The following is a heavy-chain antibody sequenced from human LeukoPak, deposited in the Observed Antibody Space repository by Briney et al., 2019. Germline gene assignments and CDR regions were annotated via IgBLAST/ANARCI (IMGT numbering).Heavy chain of an antibody. V-gene: IGHV1-69*01. CDR3: ARLYDSSGYYYYDY. CDR1: GGTFSSYA. J-gene: IGHJ4*02. CDR2: IIPIFGTA. Sequence: ASVKVSCKASGGTFSSYAISWVRQAPGQGLGWMGGIIPIFGTANYAQKFQGRVTITADESTSTAYMELSSLRSDDTAVYYCARLYDSSGYYYYDYWGQGTLVTVSS. D-gene: IGHD3-22*01.